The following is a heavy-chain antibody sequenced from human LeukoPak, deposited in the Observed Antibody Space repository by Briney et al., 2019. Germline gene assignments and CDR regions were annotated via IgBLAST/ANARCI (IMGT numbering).Heavy chain of an antibody. Sequence: GGSLRLSCAASGFTFSSYSMNWVRQAPGRGLEWVSSISSSSGFIAYADSVKGRFTISRDNAKNTLYLQMNSLRAEDTAIYYCARESGFYGDYGAFDIWGQGTTVTVSA. V-gene: IGHV3-21*01. CDR3: ARESGFYGDYGAFDI. CDR2: ISSSSGFI. CDR1: GFTFSSYS. D-gene: IGHD4-17*01. J-gene: IGHJ3*02.